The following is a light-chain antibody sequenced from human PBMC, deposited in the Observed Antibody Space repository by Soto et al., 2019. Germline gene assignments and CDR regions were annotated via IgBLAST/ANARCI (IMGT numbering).Light chain of an antibody. V-gene: IGKV1-39*01. CDR1: QSITSF. J-gene: IGKJ4*01. CDR2: GAS. Sequence: DIQMTQSPSSLSAPVGDRVSISCRASQSITSFLNWYQQKSGKAPKLLIFGASNLQTGVPSRFSGSGSGTDFTLTISSLXXXDFATYYCQQSSSAPRLTFGGGTRVEI. CDR3: QQSSSAPRLT.